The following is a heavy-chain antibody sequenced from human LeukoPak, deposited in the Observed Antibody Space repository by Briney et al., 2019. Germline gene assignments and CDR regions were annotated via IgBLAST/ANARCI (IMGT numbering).Heavy chain of an antibody. D-gene: IGHD1-26*01. Sequence: PGGSLRLSCAASGFTFSSFSMSWVRQAPGKGLEWVSYISSSSSTIYYADSVKGRFTISRDDAKNSLHLQMTSLRDEDTAVYYCARDLISGDYTFDYWGQGTLVTVSS. V-gene: IGHV3-48*02. J-gene: IGHJ4*02. CDR2: ISSSSSTI. CDR3: ARDLISGDYTFDY. CDR1: GFTFSSFS.